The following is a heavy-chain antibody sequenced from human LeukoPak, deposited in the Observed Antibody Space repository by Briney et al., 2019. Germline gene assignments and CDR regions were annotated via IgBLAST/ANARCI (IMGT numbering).Heavy chain of an antibody. CDR3: AREDYGSGANWFDP. CDR1: GYTFTSYG. D-gene: IGHD3-10*01. V-gene: IGHV1-18*01. CDR2: ISAYNGNT. Sequence: GASAKVSCKASGYTFTSYGISWVRQAPGQGLEWMGWISAYNGNTNYAQKLQGRVTMTTDTSTSTAYMELRSLRSDDTAMYYCAREDYGSGANWFDPWGQGTLVTVSS. J-gene: IGHJ5*02.